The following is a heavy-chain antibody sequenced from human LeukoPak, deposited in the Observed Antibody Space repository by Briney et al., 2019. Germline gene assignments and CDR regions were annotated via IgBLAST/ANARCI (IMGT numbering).Heavy chain of an antibody. CDR3: ARRSGQPEFHYNLDV. CDR2: IYFSGIT. J-gene: IGHJ6*03. D-gene: IGHD3-10*01. CDR1: GDSMNYLH. V-gene: IGHV4-59*08. Sequence: SETLSLTCTVSGDSMNYLHWIWIRQPPGNKLKCRGAIYFSGITNYNPSLKSRVTISVDTSKSQFSLKLRSVTAADTAVYYCARRSGQPEFHYNLDVWGKGATVTVSS.